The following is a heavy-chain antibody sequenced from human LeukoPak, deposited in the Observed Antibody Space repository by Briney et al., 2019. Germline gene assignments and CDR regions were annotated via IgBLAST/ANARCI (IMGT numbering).Heavy chain of an antibody. CDR1: GFTFSSYS. CDR2: ISSSSSYI. D-gene: IGHD2-2*01. CDR3: ARGRDIVVVPAAFDP. J-gene: IGHJ5*02. V-gene: IGHV3-21*01. Sequence: GGSLRLSCAASGFTFSSYSMNWVRQAPGKGLEWVSSISSSSSYIYYADSVKGRFTISRDNAKNSLYLQMNSLRAEDTAVCYCARGRDIVVVPAAFDPWGQGTLVTVSS.